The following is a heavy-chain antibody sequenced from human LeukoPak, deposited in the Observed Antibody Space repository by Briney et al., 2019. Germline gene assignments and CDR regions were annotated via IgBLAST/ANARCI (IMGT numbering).Heavy chain of an antibody. V-gene: IGHV4-34*01. CDR2: INHSGST. J-gene: IGHJ5*02. Sequence: SETLSLTCAVYGGPFSGYYWSWIRQPPGKGLEWIGEINHSGSTNYNPSLKSRVTISVDTSKNQFSLKLSSVTAADTAVYYCARGLDWFDPWGQGTLVTVSS. CDR3: ARGLDWFDP. CDR1: GGPFSGYY.